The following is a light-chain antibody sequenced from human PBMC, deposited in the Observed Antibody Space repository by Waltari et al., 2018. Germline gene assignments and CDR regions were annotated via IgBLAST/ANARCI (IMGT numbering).Light chain of an antibody. CDR1: SGHSSYA. J-gene: IGLJ2*01. V-gene: IGLV4-69*01. CDR3: QTWDTGVV. Sequence: QLVLTQPTSASASLGASVRLTCTLTSGHSSYAIAWHQQRPEKGPRYLMRLSSDGSHTKGDGIPDRFSGSSSGAERYLIISSLQSEDEADYYCQTWDTGVVFGGGTKLTVL. CDR2: LSSDGSH.